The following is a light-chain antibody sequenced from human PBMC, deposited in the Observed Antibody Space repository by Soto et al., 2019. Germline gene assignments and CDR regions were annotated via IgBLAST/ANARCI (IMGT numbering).Light chain of an antibody. J-gene: IGKJ4*01. CDR3: QHYNNWLT. CDR1: QSIRSN. V-gene: IGKV3-15*01. CDR2: GAS. Sequence: EMVMTQSPSTLSVSPGERATLSCWASQSIRSNLAWYQQKPGQAPRLLIYGASIRATGIPVRFSGSGSGTEFTLTISSLQSEDFAVYYCQHYNNWLTFGGGTKVEIK.